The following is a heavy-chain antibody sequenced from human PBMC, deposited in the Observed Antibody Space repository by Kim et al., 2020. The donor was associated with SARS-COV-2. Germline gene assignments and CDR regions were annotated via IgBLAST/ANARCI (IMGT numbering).Heavy chain of an antibody. V-gene: IGHV4-59*01. CDR1: GGSISSYY. CDR3: ARAHDILDHFDY. D-gene: IGHD3-9*01. J-gene: IGHJ4*02. CDR2: IYYSGST. Sequence: SETLSLTCTVSGGSISSYYWSWIWQPPGKGLEWIGYIYYSGSTNYNPSLKSRVTISVDTSKNQFSLKLSSVTAADTAVYYCARAHDILDHFDYWGQGTLVTVSS.